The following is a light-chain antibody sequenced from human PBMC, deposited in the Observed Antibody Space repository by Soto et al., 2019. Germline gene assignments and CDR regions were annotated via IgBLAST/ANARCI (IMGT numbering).Light chain of an antibody. CDR2: GAS. J-gene: IGKJ1*01. CDR1: QSVSSN. Sequence: EIVMTQSPATLSVSPGARAPLSCRASQSVSSNLAWYQQNPGQAPRLLIYGASTRATGIPARFSGSGSGTGFTLTISSLQSEDFAVYYCQQYNNWPTWTFGQGTKVDIK. CDR3: QQYNNWPTWT. V-gene: IGKV3-15*01.